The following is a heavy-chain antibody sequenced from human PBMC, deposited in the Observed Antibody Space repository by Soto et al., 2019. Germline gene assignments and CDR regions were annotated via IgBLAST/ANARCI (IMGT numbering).Heavy chain of an antibody. Sequence: GSLRLCGAASGXAFSSYGMHCVRRAPGKGLELVAVISYDGSNKYYADSVKGRFTISRDNSKNTLYLQMNRLRAEDTAVYYRAKAALGYCTNGVCYPVDYFDYWGQGTLATVS. CDR3: AKAALGYCTNGVCYPVDYFDY. J-gene: IGHJ4*02. D-gene: IGHD2-8*01. CDR2: ISYDGSNK. V-gene: IGHV3-30*18. CDR1: GXAFSSYG.